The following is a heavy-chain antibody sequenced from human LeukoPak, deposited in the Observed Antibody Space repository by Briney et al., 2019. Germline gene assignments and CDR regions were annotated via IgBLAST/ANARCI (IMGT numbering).Heavy chain of an antibody. J-gene: IGHJ4*02. CDR3: ARQFGLMRSYRHLDH. D-gene: IGHD3/OR15-3a*01. CDR1: GGSISGYY. V-gene: IGHV4-59*08. Sequence: SETLSLTCNVSGGSISGYYWTWVRQPPGKTLQWIGNVYFNGDTNFSPSLKSRVTISVDTSNNQFSLKLSSVTAADTAVYYCARQFGLMRSYRHLDHWGPGILVTVSA. CDR2: VYFNGDT.